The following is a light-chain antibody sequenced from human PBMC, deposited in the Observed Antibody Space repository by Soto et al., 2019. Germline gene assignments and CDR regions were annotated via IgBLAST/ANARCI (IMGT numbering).Light chain of an antibody. V-gene: IGLV2-23*01. CDR3: CSYAASGTYV. CDR1: NSDVGSYNF. CDR2: EGN. Sequence: QSVLTQCASVSGSPGQSITISCAGTNSDVGSYNFVSWLQQHAGKAPKLMIYEGNKRPSGVSNRFSGSKSGNTASLTISGLQTEDEADYYCCSYAASGTYVFGTGTEVTVL. J-gene: IGLJ1*01.